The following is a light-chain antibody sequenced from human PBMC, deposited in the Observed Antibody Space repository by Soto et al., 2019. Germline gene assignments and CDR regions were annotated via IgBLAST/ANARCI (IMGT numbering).Light chain of an antibody. J-gene: IGKJ2*02. Sequence: DIQMTQSPSSLSASVGDRVTITCRASQSISSYLNWYQQKPGKAPNLLIYAASNLQSGVPSRFSGSGSGTDFTLTISSLQPEDFATYYCQQSYSTRPCTFGQGTKMEIK. CDR1: QSISSY. CDR2: AAS. CDR3: QQSYSTRPCT. V-gene: IGKV1-39*01.